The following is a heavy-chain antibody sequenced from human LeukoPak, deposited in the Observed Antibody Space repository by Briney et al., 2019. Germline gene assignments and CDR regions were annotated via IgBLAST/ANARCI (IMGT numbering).Heavy chain of an antibody. J-gene: IGHJ4*02. CDR1: GFTVSSNY. CDR3: ARGRGWVDH. CDR2: IHDDGNVK. V-gene: IGHV3-7*01. Sequence: GGSLRLSCAASGFTVSSNYMSWVRQAPGKGLEWVANIHDDGNVKNYVDSVKGRFTISRDDARNSVYLQLNSLRVEDTALYYCARGRGWVDHWGQGTLVTVSS. D-gene: IGHD3-16*01.